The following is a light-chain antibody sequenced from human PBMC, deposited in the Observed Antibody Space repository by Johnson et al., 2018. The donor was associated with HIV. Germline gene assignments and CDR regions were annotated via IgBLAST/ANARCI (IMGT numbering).Light chain of an antibody. V-gene: IGLV1-51*02. CDR2: END. Sequence: QAVLTQPPSVSAAPGQKVTISCSGKSSNIGSNYVSWYRQFPGTAPKLLIYENDKRPSGIPDRFSASKSGTSATLGITGLQTGDEADYYCGTWDSSLSAYVFGTGTKVTVL. CDR1: SSNIGSNY. J-gene: IGLJ1*01. CDR3: GTWDSSLSAYV.